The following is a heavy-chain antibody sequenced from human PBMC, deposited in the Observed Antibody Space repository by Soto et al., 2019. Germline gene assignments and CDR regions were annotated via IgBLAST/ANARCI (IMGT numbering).Heavy chain of an antibody. CDR2: IIPSFNRP. J-gene: IGHJ4*02. D-gene: IGHD5-18*01. CDR3: ATSKVGYSFGSPFDF. CDR1: GGTFSSFV. Sequence: QVQLVQAGAEVKKPGSSVKVSCKASGGTFSSFVISWVRQAPGQGPEWMGGIIPSFNRPNYAQKFQGRVTITADESTTTSYMELSSLRSGDTAVYYCATSKVGYSFGSPFDFCVQGTLVTVSS. V-gene: IGHV1-69*12.